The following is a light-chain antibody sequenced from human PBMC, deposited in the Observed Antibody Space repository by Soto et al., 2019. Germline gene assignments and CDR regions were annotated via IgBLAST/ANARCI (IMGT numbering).Light chain of an antibody. CDR2: EVS. CDR3: SSYTSSSTYV. Sequence: QSALTQPASVSGSPGQSITISCTGTSSDVGGYKYVSWYQQYPDKAPKLMIYEVSNRPSGVSNRFSGSKSGNTASLTISGLQAEDEADYHSSSYTSSSTYVFGTGTKVTVL. J-gene: IGLJ1*01. CDR1: SSDVGGYKY. V-gene: IGLV2-14*01.